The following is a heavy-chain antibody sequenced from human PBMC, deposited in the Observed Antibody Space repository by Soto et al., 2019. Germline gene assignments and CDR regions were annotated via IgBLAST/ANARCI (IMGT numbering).Heavy chain of an antibody. V-gene: IGHV3-23*01. D-gene: IGHD6-19*01. Sequence: GGSLRLSCAASGFTFSSYAMSWVRQAPGKGLEWVSAISGSGGSTYYADSVKGRFTISRDNSKNTLYLQMNSLRAEDTAVYYCAKDAGSGWPAPTPVDYWGQGTLVTVSS. CDR1: GFTFSSYA. J-gene: IGHJ4*02. CDR2: ISGSGGST. CDR3: AKDAGSGWPAPTPVDY.